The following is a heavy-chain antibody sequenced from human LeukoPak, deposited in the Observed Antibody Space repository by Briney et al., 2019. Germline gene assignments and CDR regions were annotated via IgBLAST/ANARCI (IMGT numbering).Heavy chain of an antibody. CDR2: ISWNSGSI. CDR3: AKDGDLYGSGSMDV. V-gene: IGHV3-9*01. J-gene: IGHJ6*02. CDR1: GFTFDDYA. Sequence: GGSLRLTCAACGFTFDDYAMHWVRQAPGKGLEWVSGISWNSGSIGYADSVKGRFTISRDNAKNSLYLQMNSLRAEDTALYYCAKDGDLYGSGSMDVWGQGTTVTVSS. D-gene: IGHD3-10*01.